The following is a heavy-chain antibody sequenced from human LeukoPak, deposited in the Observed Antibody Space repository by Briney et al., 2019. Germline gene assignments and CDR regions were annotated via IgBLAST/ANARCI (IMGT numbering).Heavy chain of an antibody. CDR3: ERGGYYYGSGSYSQYYMDV. D-gene: IGHD3-10*01. V-gene: IGHV4-61*09. CDR1: GGSISSGSYD. CDR2: IYTSGST. J-gene: IGHJ6*03. Sequence: SETLSLTCTVSGGSISSGSYDWYWIRQPAGKGLEWIGHIYTSGSTNYNPSLKSRVTISVDTSKNQFSLKLSSVTAADTAVYYCERGGYYYGSGSYSQYYMDVWGKGTTVTISS.